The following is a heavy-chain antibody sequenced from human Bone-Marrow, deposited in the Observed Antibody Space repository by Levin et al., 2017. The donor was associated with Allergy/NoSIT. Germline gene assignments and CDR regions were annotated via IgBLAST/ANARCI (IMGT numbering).Heavy chain of an antibody. CDR2: MNPNSGNT. CDR3: ARNIRFLEWSIFDY. Sequence: ASVKVSCKASGYTFTSYDINWVRQATGQGLEWMGWMNPNSGNTGYAQKFQGRVTMTRNTSISTAYMELSSLRSEDTAVYYCARNIRFLEWSIFDYWGQGTLVTVSS. V-gene: IGHV1-8*01. D-gene: IGHD3-3*01. J-gene: IGHJ4*02. CDR1: GYTFTSYD.